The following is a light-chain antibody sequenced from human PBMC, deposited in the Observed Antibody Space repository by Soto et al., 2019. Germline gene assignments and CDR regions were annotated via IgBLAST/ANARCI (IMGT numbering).Light chain of an antibody. CDR3: QQYNNWPPT. J-gene: IGKJ4*01. Sequence: EIVMTQSPATLSASPGERATLSCRASQSVSSNLAWYQQKPDQAPRLLIYGASTRATTIPARFSGSGSGTEFTLTISSLQSEDFAVYYCQQYNNWPPTFGGGTKVEIK. V-gene: IGKV3-15*01. CDR2: GAS. CDR1: QSVSSN.